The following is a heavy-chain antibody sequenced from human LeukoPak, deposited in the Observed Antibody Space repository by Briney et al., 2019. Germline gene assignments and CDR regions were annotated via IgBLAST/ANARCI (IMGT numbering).Heavy chain of an antibody. J-gene: IGHJ4*02. D-gene: IGHD3-3*01. CDR3: AKDGGSGEEYYDFWSGPGY. Sequence: PGGSLRLSCAASGFTFSSYGMHWVRQAPGKGLEWVAFIRYDGSNKYYADSVKGRFTISRDNSKNTLYLQMNSLRAEDTAVYYCAKDGGSGEEYYDFWSGPGYWGQGTLVTVSS. V-gene: IGHV3-30*02. CDR2: IRYDGSNK. CDR1: GFTFSSYG.